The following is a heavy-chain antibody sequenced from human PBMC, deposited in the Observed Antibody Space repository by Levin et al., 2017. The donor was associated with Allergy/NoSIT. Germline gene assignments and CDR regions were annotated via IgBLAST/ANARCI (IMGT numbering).Heavy chain of an antibody. D-gene: IGHD3-10*01. V-gene: IGHV3-66*01. Sequence: PGGSLRLSCTASGVTVGNNYFMWVRQAPGKGLEWVSHIYSGGDTNYADSVRGRFSISRDNFKNTLYLQMNSLRAEDTAVYYCGRDGPGGGHWGQGTLVTVSS. CDR1: GVTVGNNY. CDR2: IYSGGDT. J-gene: IGHJ4*02. CDR3: GRDGPGGGH.